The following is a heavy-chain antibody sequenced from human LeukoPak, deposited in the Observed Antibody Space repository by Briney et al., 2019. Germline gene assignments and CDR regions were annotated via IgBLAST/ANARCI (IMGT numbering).Heavy chain of an antibody. D-gene: IGHD3-10*01. V-gene: IGHV3-30*02. CDR1: GFTFSSYG. J-gene: IGHJ6*03. Sequence: PGGSLRLSCAASGFTFSSYGMHWVRQAPGKGLEWVAFIRYDGSNKYYADSVKGRFTISRDNSKNTLYLQMNSLRAEDTAVYYCAKDVAWFGELYYYMDVWGKGTTVTISS. CDR2: IRYDGSNK. CDR3: AKDVAWFGELYYYMDV.